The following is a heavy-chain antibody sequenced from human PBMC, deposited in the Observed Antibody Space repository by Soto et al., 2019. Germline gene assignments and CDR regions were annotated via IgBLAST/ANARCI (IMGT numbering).Heavy chain of an antibody. J-gene: IGHJ3*02. CDR1: GGTFSSYA. V-gene: IGHV1-69*13. Sequence: GASVKVSCKASGGTFSSYAISWVRQAPGQGLEWKGGIIPIFGTTNYAQKIQGRVTITADESTSTAYKELSSLRSEDTAVYYCARETPSAYCGGDCYQGAFDIWGQGTMVTVSS. D-gene: IGHD2-21*02. CDR2: IIPIFGTT. CDR3: ARETPSAYCGGDCYQGAFDI.